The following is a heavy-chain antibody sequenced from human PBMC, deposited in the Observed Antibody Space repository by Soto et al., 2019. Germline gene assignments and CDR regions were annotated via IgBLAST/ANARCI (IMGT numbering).Heavy chain of an antibody. CDR2: INHSGST. D-gene: IGHD4-17*01. V-gene: IGHV4-34*01. Sequence: TSETLSLTCAVYGGSFSGYYWSWIRQPPGKGLEWIGEINHSGSTNYNPSLKRRVTISVDTSKNQFSLKLSSVTAADTAVYYCAISYGDYFYCYYMDVWGKGTTVTVSS. J-gene: IGHJ6*03. CDR3: AISYGDYFYCYYMDV. CDR1: GGSFSGYY.